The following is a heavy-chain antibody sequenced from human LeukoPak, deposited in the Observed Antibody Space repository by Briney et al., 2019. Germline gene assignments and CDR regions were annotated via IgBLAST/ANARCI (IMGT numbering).Heavy chain of an antibody. CDR3: ATPRLYSGSYFAFDI. CDR2: FDPEDGET. CDR1: GYTLTELS. D-gene: IGHD1-26*01. Sequence: ASVKVSCKVSGYTLTELSMHWVRQAPGKGLEWMGGFDPEDGETIYAQKFQGRVTMTEDTSTDTPYMELSSLRSEDTAVYYCATPRLYSGSYFAFDIWGQGTMVTVSS. J-gene: IGHJ3*02. V-gene: IGHV1-24*01.